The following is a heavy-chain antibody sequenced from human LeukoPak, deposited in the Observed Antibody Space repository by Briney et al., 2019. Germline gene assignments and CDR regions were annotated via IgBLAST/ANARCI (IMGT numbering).Heavy chain of an antibody. CDR1: GFTFSDYY. CDR2: ISTSGSTI. J-gene: IGHJ4*02. V-gene: IGHV3-11*01. D-gene: IGHD3-16*02. Sequence: GGSLRLSCAASGFTFSDYYMSWIRQAPGKGLEWVSYISTSGSTIYYADSVKGRFTISRDNAKNSLYLQMNSLRVEDTAVYYCARDRQDYIWGSYRGYWGQGTLVTVSS. CDR3: ARDRQDYIWGSYRGY.